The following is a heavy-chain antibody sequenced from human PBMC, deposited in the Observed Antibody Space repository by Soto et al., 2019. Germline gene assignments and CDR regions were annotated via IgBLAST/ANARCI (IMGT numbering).Heavy chain of an antibody. D-gene: IGHD6-6*01. CDR1: GYTFTGYY. Sequence: ASVKVSCKASGYTFTGYYMHWVRQAPGQGLEWMGWINPNSGGTNYAQKFQGRVTMTRDTSISTAYMELSRLRSDDTAVYYCARDEVDFSSYSSSSTPQINWFDPWGQGTLVTVSS. J-gene: IGHJ5*02. V-gene: IGHV1-2*02. CDR3: ARDEVDFSSYSSSSTPQINWFDP. CDR2: INPNSGGT.